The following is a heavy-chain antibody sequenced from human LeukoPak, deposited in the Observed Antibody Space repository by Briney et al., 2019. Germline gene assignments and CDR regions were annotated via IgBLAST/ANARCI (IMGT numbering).Heavy chain of an antibody. CDR2: ISYDGSNR. CDR3: AMKAVPRPRLHDAFDF. D-gene: IGHD5-24*01. V-gene: IGHV3-30*03. CDR1: EFTFTNYG. J-gene: IGHJ3*01. Sequence: PGRSLRLSCAASEFTFTNYGMHWVRQAPGKGLEWVAVISYDGSNRYYGDSVKGRFTISRDNSKNTLYLQMNSLRADDTAVYYCAMKAVPRPRLHDAFDFWGQGTVVSVSS.